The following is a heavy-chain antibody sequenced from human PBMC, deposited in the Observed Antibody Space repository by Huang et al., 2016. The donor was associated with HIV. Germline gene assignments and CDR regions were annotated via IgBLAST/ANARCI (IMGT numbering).Heavy chain of an antibody. CDR2: VNHLGPS. CDR3: ARPRMTATSSDSTWSFFDS. CDR1: GGSLSDYY. J-gene: IGHJ4*02. V-gene: IGHV4-34*02. D-gene: IGHD2-21*02. Sequence: QVQLQQWGAGLLKPSGVLSLKCAVYGGSLSDYYWTWIRQSPGKGLEWIGEVNHLGPSTYKPSLRSRVTMSVDMSKNQFSLNLTSLTVADTAVYYCARPRMTATSSDSTWSFFDSWGQGTLVIASS.